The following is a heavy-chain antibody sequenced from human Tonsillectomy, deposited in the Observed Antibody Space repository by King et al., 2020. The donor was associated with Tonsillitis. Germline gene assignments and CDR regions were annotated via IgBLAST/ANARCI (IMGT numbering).Heavy chain of an antibody. Sequence: VQLQQSGPGLVKPSQTLSLTCAISGDSVSSNSAAWNWIRQSPSRGLEWLGRTYYRSKWYNDYAVSVKSRITINPDTSKNQFSLQLNSVTPEDTAVYYCAREFDYTKYYDFWSGYSYYFDYWGQGTLVTVSS. CDR1: GDSVSSNSAA. D-gene: IGHD3-3*01. J-gene: IGHJ4*02. V-gene: IGHV6-1*01. CDR2: TYYRSKWYN. CDR3: AREFDYTKYYDFWSGYSYYFDY.